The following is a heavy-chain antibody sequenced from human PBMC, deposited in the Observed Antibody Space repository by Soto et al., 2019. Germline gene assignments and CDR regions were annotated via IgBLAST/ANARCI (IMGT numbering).Heavy chain of an antibody. D-gene: IGHD6-13*01. CDR3: ARAYSSSWYPGRSRYYYYYGMDF. V-gene: IGHV4-34*01. J-gene: IGHJ6*02. Sequence: PSETLSLTCAVYGGSFSGYYWSWIRQPPGKGLEWIGEINHSGSTNYNPSLKSRVTISVDTSKNQFSLKLSSVTAADTAVYYCARAYSSSWYPGRSRYYYYYGMDFSGQGTTVTVSS. CDR2: INHSGST. CDR1: GGSFSGYY.